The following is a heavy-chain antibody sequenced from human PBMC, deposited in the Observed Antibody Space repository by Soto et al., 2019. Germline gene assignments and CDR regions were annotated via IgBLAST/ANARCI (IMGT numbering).Heavy chain of an antibody. CDR3: ARVSYNLYYFDY. CDR2: TSGSGGST. V-gene: IGHV3-23*01. CDR1: GFTFRTYA. J-gene: IGHJ4*02. Sequence: GGSLRLSCAASGFTFRTYAMSWVRQAPGKGLEWVSATSGSGGSTYYADSVKGRFTISRDNSKNTLYLQMNSLRAEDTAVYYCARVSYNLYYFDYWGQGTLVTVSS. D-gene: IGHD1-1*01.